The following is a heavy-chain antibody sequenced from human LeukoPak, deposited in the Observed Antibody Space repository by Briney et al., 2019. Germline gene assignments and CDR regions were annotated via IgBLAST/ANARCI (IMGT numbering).Heavy chain of an antibody. Sequence: GGSLRLSCVASGFTFSLFGMHWVRQAPGKGLEWVGVIWYDGEIKYYADSVKGRFTISRDNSKNTVHLQMNSLRVEDTAVYYCARDARFGSSYSDYWGQETVVAVSS. V-gene: IGHV3-33*01. CDR3: ARDARFGSSYSDY. D-gene: IGHD6-6*01. CDR1: GFTFSLFG. CDR2: IWYDGEIK. J-gene: IGHJ4*02.